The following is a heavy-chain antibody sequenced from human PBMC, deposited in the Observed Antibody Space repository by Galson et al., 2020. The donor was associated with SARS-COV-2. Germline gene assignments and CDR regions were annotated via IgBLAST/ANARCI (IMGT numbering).Heavy chain of an antibody. CDR3: ARILVYYASRGFYYGLDF. V-gene: IGHV2-26*01. Sequence: ESGPTLVKPTETLTLTCTVSGFSLSNPTMGVGWIRQSPGKALECLAHIFSNDKKSYSTSLRSRLTISKDTSKSQVVLTMTNMDPVDTATYFCARILVYYASRGFYYGLDFWGRGTLVTVSS. CDR2: IFSNDKK. D-gene: IGHD3-22*01. CDR1: GFSLSNPTMG. J-gene: IGHJ4*02.